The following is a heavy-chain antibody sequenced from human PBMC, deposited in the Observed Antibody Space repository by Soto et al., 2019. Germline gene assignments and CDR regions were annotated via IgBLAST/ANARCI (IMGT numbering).Heavy chain of an antibody. D-gene: IGHD3-16*02. V-gene: IGHV2-5*02. CDR1: GFPLTTRGVG. CDR2: IYWDDDK. CDR3: AHVVITFGGVVADDAFDV. Sequence: SGPTLVNPTETLTLTCTFSGFPLTTRGVGVGWIRQPPGKALEWLAVIYWDDDKRYSPSLKTRLILTKDTSKNQVVLTMTNMDSVDTATYFCAHVVITFGGVVADDAFDVWGQGTMVTVSS. J-gene: IGHJ3*01.